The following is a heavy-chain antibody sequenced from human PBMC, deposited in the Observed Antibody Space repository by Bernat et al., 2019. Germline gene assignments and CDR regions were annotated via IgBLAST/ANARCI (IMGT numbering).Heavy chain of an antibody. CDR3: AREESSGIDAFDL. Sequence: EMQLVESGGGLVQPGGSLRLSCAASGFTFSSHWMHWVRQAPGKGLVWVSRINTDGRNTDYADSVKGRFTISRDNAKNTVYVQMSSLRVEDTAVYYCAREESSGIDAFDLWGQATVVSVSS. D-gene: IGHD6-19*01. V-gene: IGHV3-74*01. CDR1: GFTFSSHW. CDR2: INTDGRNT. J-gene: IGHJ3*01.